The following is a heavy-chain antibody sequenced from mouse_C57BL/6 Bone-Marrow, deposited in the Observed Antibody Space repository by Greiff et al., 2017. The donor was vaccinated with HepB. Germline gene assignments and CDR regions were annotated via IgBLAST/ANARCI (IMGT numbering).Heavy chain of an antibody. CDR2: FYPGSGSI. J-gene: IGHJ1*03. D-gene: IGHD1-1*01. CDR3: ARHERDYYGSPLYFDV. V-gene: IGHV1-62-2*01. Sequence: VKLMESGAELVKPGASVKLSCKASGYTFTEYTIHWVKQRSGQGLEWIGWFYPGSGSIKYNEKFKDKATLTADKSSSTVYMELSRLTSEDSAVYFCARHERDYYGSPLYFDVWGTGTTVTVSS. CDR1: GYTFTEYT.